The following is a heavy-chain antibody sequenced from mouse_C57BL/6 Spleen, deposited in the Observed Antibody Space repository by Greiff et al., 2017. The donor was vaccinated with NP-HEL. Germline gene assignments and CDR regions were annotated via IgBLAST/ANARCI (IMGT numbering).Heavy chain of an antibody. CDR2: IYPGDGDT. CDR1: GYAFSSYW. J-gene: IGHJ4*01. CDR3: ARIGCYDSAMDY. Sequence: VQLQQSGAELVKPGASVKISCKASGYAFSSYWMNWVKQRPGKGLEWIGQIYPGDGDTNYNGKFKGKATLTADKSSSTAYMQLSSLTSEDSAVYFCARIGCYDSAMDYWGQGTSVTVSS. D-gene: IGHD1-1*02. V-gene: IGHV1-80*01.